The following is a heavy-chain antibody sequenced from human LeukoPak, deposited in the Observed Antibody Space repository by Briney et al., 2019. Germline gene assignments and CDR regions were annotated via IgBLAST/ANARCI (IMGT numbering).Heavy chain of an antibody. V-gene: IGHV3-21*01. CDR2: ISSSSSYI. CDR3: ARDSEGELLYFDY. Sequence: PGGSLRLSCAASGFTFSSYSMNWVRQAPGKGLEWVSSISSSSSYIYYADSVKGRFTISRDNAKNSLYLQMNSLRAEDTAVYCCARDSEGELLYFDYWGQGTLVTVSS. D-gene: IGHD1-26*01. J-gene: IGHJ4*02. CDR1: GFTFSSYS.